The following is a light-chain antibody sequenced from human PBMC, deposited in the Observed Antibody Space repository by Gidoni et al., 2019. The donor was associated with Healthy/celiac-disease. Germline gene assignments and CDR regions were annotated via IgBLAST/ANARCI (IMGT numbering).Light chain of an antibody. V-gene: IGKV1-13*02. J-gene: IGKJ2*01. CDR2: DAS. Sequence: AIQLTQSPSSLSASVGDRVTITCRASQGISSALAWNQQKPGKAPKLLIYDASSLESGVPSRFSGSGSGTDFTLTISSLQPEDFATYYCQQFNSYPNTFGQGTKLEIK. CDR1: QGISSA. CDR3: QQFNSYPNT.